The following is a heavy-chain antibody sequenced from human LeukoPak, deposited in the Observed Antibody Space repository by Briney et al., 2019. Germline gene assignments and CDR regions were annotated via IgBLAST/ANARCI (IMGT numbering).Heavy chain of an antibody. CDR3: ARVPIAARIPYCFDY. J-gene: IGHJ4*02. D-gene: IGHD6-6*01. CDR2: INPSGGST. Sequence: ASVKVSCKASGYTFTSYYMHWVRQAPGQGLEWMGIINPSGGSTSYAQKFQGRVTMTRDTSTSTVYMELSSLRSEDTAVYYCARVPIAARIPYCFDYWGQGTLVTVSS. V-gene: IGHV1-46*03. CDR1: GYTFTSYY.